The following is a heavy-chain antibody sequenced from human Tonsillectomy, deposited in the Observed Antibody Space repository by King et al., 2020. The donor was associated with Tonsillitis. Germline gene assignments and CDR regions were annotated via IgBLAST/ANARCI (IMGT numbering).Heavy chain of an antibody. D-gene: IGHD1-26*01. CDR3: ARDYGGGSYSASH. V-gene: IGHV3-30*14. J-gene: IGHJ4*02. Sequence: VQLVESGGGVVQPGRSLRLSCAPSGFTFSSYAMHWVRQAPGKGLEWVSLISFNSYSKYYADSVKGRFTISRDNSNNTLYLQMSSLKPDDTALYYCARDYGGGSYSASHWGQGALVTVSS. CDR2: ISFNSYSK. CDR1: GFTFSSYA.